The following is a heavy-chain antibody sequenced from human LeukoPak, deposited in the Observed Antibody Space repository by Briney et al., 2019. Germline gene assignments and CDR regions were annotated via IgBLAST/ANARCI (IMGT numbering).Heavy chain of an antibody. CDR3: AKDLARPTSSGIYGFDI. J-gene: IGHJ3*02. CDR2: INWRSDFI. D-gene: IGHD3-3*02. Sequence: PGGSLSLSCATSGFTFDDYAIHWGRQAPGKGLEWVSGINWRSDFISYAGSVKGRFTIYRDNAKKSVYLEMDSLRVEDTALYYCAKDLARPTSSGIYGFDIWGQGTVVTVSS. V-gene: IGHV3-9*01. CDR1: GFTFDDYA.